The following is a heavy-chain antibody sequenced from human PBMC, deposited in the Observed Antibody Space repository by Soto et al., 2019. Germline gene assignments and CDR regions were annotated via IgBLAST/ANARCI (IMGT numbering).Heavy chain of an antibody. V-gene: IGHV4-59*01. CDR1: GGSISSYY. J-gene: IGHJ6*03. CDR2: IYYSGST. CDR3: ARMGMEGEDSSSIYYYYYYMDV. D-gene: IGHD6-6*01. Sequence: QVQLQESGPGLVKPSETLSLTCTVSGGSISSYYWSWIRQPPGKGLEWIGYIYYSGSTNYNPSLKSRVTISVDTSKNQFSLKLSSVTAADTAVYYCARMGMEGEDSSSIYYYYYYMDVWGKGTTVTVSS.